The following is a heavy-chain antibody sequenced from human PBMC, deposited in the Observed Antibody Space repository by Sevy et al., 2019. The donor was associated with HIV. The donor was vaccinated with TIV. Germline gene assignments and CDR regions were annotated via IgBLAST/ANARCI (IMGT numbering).Heavy chain of an antibody. J-gene: IGHJ5*02. D-gene: IGHD2-8*02. CDR2: IYYSGST. V-gene: IGHV4-59*01. CDR1: GGSISSYY. CDR3: AGSMALYCTGGVCYISSVGWFDP. Sequence: SETLSLTCTVSGGSISSYYWSWIRQPPGKGLEWIGYIYYSGSTNYNPSLKSRVTISVDTSKNQFSLKLSSVTAADTAVYYCAGSMALYCTGGVCYISSVGWFDPWGQGTLVTVSS.